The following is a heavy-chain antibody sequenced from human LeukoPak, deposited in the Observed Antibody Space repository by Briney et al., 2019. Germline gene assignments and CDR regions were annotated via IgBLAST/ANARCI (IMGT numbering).Heavy chain of an antibody. Sequence: SETLSLTCAVYGGSFSGYYWSWIRQPPGKGLEWIGEINHSGSTNYNPSLKSRVTISVDTSKNQFSLKLSSVTAADTAVYYCARERGLLYWGQGTLVTVSS. CDR3: ARERGLLY. CDR2: INHSGST. D-gene: IGHD3-16*01. J-gene: IGHJ4*02. CDR1: GGSFSGYY. V-gene: IGHV4-34*01.